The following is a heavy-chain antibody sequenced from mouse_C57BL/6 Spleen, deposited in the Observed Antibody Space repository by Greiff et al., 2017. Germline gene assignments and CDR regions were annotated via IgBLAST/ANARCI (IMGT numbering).Heavy chain of an antibody. Sequence: QVQLQQSGAELVRPGASVTLSCKASGYTFTDYEMHWVKQTPVHGLEWIGAIDPETGGTAYNQKFKGKAILTADKSSSTAYMELRSLTSEDSAVYYCTRWETSAWFAYRGQGTLVTVSA. CDR3: TRWETSAWFAY. V-gene: IGHV1-15*01. J-gene: IGHJ3*01. D-gene: IGHD4-1*01. CDR2: IDPETGGT. CDR1: GYTFTDYE.